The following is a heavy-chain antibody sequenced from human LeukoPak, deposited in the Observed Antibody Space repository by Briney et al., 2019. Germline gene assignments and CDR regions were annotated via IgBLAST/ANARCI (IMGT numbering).Heavy chain of an antibody. V-gene: IGHV4-38-2*02. J-gene: IGHJ4*02. CDR1: GYSISSGYY. D-gene: IGHD5-18*01. CDR3: VRAEVDTAMVTGY. CDR2: IYHSGST. Sequence: SETLSLTCTVSGYSISSGYYWGWIRQPPGKGLEWIGSIYHSGSTYYNPSLKSRVTISVDTSKNQFSLKLSSVTAADTAVYYCVRAEVDTAMVTGYWGQGTLVTVSS.